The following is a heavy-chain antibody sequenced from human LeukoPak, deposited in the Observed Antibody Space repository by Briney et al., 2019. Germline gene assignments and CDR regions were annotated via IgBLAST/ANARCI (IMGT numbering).Heavy chain of an antibody. D-gene: IGHD6-19*01. Sequence: GGSLRLSCAASGFTFSSYAMSWVRQAPGKGLEWVSTISGTGVKTYYADSVKGRFTISRDNSKNMLYLQMNSLRAEDTAVYYCAKPLNIGWYYFDYWGQGTLVTVSS. CDR3: AKPLNIGWYYFDY. V-gene: IGHV3-23*01. J-gene: IGHJ4*02. CDR1: GFTFSSYA. CDR2: ISGTGVKT.